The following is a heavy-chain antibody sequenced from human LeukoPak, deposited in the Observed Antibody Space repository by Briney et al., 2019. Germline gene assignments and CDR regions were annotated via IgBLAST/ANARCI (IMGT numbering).Heavy chain of an antibody. CDR1: GFTLRSYE. D-gene: IGHD3-10*02. CDR3: AELGITMIGGV. V-gene: IGHV3-48*03. CDR2: ISSSGSTK. Sequence: GGSLSLSCVASGFTLRSYERNWVRPARGKGRGWVSYISSSGSTKYYADSVKGRFTISRDNAKNSLYLQMNSLRAEDTAVYYCAELGITMIGGVWGKGTTVTISS. J-gene: IGHJ6*04.